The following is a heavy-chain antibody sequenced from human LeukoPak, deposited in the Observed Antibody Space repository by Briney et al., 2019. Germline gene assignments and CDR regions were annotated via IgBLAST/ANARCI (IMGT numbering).Heavy chain of an antibody. CDR1: GFTFSSYE. Sequence: SGGSLRLSCAASGFTFSSYEMNWVRQAPGKGLGWVSYISSSGSTIYYADPVKGRFTSSRDNAKNSLYLQMNSLRAEDTAVYYCARLTSSGWSSNWFDPWGQGTLVTVSS. J-gene: IGHJ5*02. CDR3: ARLTSSGWSSNWFDP. V-gene: IGHV3-48*03. D-gene: IGHD6-19*01. CDR2: ISSSGSTI.